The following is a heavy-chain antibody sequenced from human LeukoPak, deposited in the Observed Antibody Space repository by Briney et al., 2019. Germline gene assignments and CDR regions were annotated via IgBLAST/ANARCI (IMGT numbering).Heavy chain of an antibody. V-gene: IGHV1-18*01. D-gene: IGHD2-8*01. CDR3: ARDTLFLGRDAYGMDA. Sequence: GASVKVSCKASGYTFTSYGISWVRQAPGQGLEWMGWISAYNGNTNYAQKLQGRVTMTTDTSTSTAYMELRSLRSDDTAVYYCARDTLFLGRDAYGMDAWGQGTTVTVSS. CDR1: GYTFTSYG. J-gene: IGHJ6*02. CDR2: ISAYNGNT.